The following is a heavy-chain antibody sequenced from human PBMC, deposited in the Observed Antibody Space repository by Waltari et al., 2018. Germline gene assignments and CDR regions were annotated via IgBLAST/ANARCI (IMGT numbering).Heavy chain of an antibody. J-gene: IGHJ4*02. Sequence: QVLLQESGPGLVQASETLSLPCTVSGDSISSADYYWSWIRQPAGKEMQWIGRVFSTGGANYDPSLKRRATISADSSKNQFSLSLTSVTAADTATYYCAREDLAVRKTGGFDYWGQGVLVSVSS. D-gene: IGHD6-19*01. CDR1: GDSISSADYY. CDR3: AREDLAVRKTGGFDY. V-gene: IGHV4-61*02. CDR2: VFSTGGA.